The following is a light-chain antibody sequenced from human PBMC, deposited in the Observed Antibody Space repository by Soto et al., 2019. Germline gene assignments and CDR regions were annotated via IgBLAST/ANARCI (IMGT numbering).Light chain of an antibody. CDR2: GAS. V-gene: IGKV3-15*01. CDR1: QTVRNN. J-gene: IGKJ1*01. Sequence: EFGLTQSPGTLSLSPGERATLSCRASQTVRNNYLAWYQQKPGQAPRLLIYGASTRATGIPARFSGSGSGTEFTLTISSLQSEDFAVYYCQQYNNWRTFGQGTKVDIK. CDR3: QQYNNWRT.